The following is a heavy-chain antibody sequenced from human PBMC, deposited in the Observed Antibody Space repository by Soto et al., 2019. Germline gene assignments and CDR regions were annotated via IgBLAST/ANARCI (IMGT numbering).Heavy chain of an antibody. V-gene: IGHV3-21*04. J-gene: IGHJ1*01. CDR2: ISSSSSFR. CDR1: GFTFSTYA. D-gene: IGHD5-12*01. Sequence: GGSLRLSCAASGFTFSTYAMNWVRQAPGKGLEWVSSISSSSSFRYYAASVKGRFTISRDNAKNSLYLQMNSLRAQDTAVYYCARGAPGRDGYNLDFQHWGQGTLVTVSS. CDR3: ARGAPGRDGYNLDFQH.